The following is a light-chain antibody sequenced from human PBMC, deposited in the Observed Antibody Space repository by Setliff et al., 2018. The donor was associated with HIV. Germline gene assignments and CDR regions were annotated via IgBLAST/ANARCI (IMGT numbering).Light chain of an antibody. V-gene: IGKV4-1*01. CDR2: WSS. CDR1: QSLLYKSKNKDY. CDR3: HQYYSSPYT. Sequence: DIVMTQFPDSLPVSLGETATIRCESSQSLLYKSKNKDYLAWYQQKPGQPPKLLFRWSSTREYGVPDRFSGSGSGTEFTLTISSLQAEDVAVYYCHQYYSSPYTFGQGTRLEIK. J-gene: IGKJ5*01.